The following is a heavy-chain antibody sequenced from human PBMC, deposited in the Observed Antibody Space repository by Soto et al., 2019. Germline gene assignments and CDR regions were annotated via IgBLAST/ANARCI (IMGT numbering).Heavy chain of an antibody. CDR3: ARVKELYVTAMVTIWGGFDY. CDR1: GFTFSSYW. D-gene: IGHD5-18*01. J-gene: IGHJ4*02. V-gene: IGHV3-74*01. CDR2: INSDGSST. Sequence: GGALRLSWAASGFTFSSYWMHWVRQAPGKGLVWVSRINSDGSSTSYADSVKGRFTISRDNAKNTLYLQMNSLRAEDTAVYYCARVKELYVTAMVTIWGGFDYWGQGTLVTVSS.